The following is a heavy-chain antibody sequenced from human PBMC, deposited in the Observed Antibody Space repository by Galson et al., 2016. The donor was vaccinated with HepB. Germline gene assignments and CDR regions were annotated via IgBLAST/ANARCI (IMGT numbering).Heavy chain of an antibody. CDR3: ARMRYSSGWLDCFDI. J-gene: IGHJ3*02. Sequence: SLRLSCAASGFIFSTYSMNRVRQAPGKGLEWVSSISSGSAYRYYADSVKGRFTISRDNAKRSLYLQMNSLGAEDTAVYYCARMRYSSGWLDCFDIWGQGTMVTVSS. D-gene: IGHD6-19*01. V-gene: IGHV3-21*01. CDR1: GFIFSTYS. CDR2: ISSGSAYR.